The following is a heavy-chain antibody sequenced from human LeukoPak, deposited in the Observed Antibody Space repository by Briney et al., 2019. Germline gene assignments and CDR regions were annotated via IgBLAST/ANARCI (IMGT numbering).Heavy chain of an antibody. CDR3: AKGMGYSYGFFDY. CDR1: GFTFSSYA. CDR2: ISGSGGST. V-gene: IGHV3-23*01. Sequence: GGSLRLSCAASGFTFSSYAMSWVRRAPGKGLGWVSAISGSGGSTYYADSVKGRFTISRDNSKNTLYLQMNSLRAEDTAVYYCAKGMGYSYGFFDYWGQGTLVTVSS. D-gene: IGHD5-18*01. J-gene: IGHJ4*02.